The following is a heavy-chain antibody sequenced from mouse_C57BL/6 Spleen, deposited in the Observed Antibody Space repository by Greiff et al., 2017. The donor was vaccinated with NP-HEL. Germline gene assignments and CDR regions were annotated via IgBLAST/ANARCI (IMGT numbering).Heavy chain of an antibody. CDR2: INPSSGYP. D-gene: IGHD1-1*01. CDR1: GYTFTSYW. J-gene: IGHJ2*01. CDR3: ARRGSSYVNYFDY. Sequence: QVQLQQSGAELAKPGASVKLSCKASGYTFTSYWMHWVKQRPGQGLEWIGYINPSSGYPKYNQKFKDKAPLTADKSSSTAYMQLSSLTYEDSAVYYCARRGSSYVNYFDYWGQGTTLTVSS. V-gene: IGHV1-7*01.